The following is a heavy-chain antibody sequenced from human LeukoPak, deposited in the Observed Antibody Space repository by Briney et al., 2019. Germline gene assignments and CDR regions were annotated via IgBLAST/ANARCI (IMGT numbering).Heavy chain of an antibody. CDR2: IYYSGST. CDR1: IGSISSNNYY. V-gene: IGHV4-39*07. D-gene: IGHD1-1*01. Sequence: PSETLSLTCTVSIGSISSNNYYWGWIRQPPGKGLEWIGSIYYSGSTYYNPSLKSRVTISVDTSKNQFSLKLRSVTAADTAVYFCARGRVSSSTWYSTYYYYFYMDVWGKGTTVTVSS. CDR3: ARGRVSSSTWYSTYYYYFYMDV. J-gene: IGHJ6*03.